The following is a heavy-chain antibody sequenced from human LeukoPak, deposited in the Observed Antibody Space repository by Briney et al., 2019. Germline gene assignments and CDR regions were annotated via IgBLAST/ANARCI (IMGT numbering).Heavy chain of an antibody. Sequence: GGSLRLSCAASGFTFTSYEMNWVRQAPGKGLEWVSSISSSSSYIYYADSVKGRFTISRDNAKNSLYLQMNSLRAEDTAVYYCARAPASDSSGYYYWYFDLWGRGTLVTVSS. D-gene: IGHD3-22*01. CDR1: GFTFTSYE. V-gene: IGHV3-21*01. J-gene: IGHJ2*01. CDR2: ISSSSSYI. CDR3: ARAPASDSSGYYYWYFDL.